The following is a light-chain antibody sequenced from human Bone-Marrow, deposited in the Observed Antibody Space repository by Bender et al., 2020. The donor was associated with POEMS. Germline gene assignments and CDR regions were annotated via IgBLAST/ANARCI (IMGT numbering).Light chain of an antibody. J-gene: IGLJ2*01. CDR3: QVWDSITDVV. CDR2: RDP. Sequence: SYELTQPLSVSVALGQTARVTCRGNNIGSQYVAWYQQKPGQAPVLVNYRDPSRPYGIPGLFSGSSSGDTAPLTISRAQAGDEADYYCQVWDSITDVVFGGGTKLTVL. V-gene: IGLV3-9*01. CDR1: NIGSQY.